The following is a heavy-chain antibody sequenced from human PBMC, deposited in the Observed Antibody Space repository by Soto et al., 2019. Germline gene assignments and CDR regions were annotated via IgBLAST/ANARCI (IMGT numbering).Heavy chain of an antibody. CDR3: ATETVPGTCDY. CDR2: ITGSGGGT. D-gene: IGHD1-7*01. Sequence: GGSLRLSCAASGFTFSTSAMNWVRQAPGKGLEWVSVITGSGGGTNYADTVKGRFTITRDNSKNTLFLQINSLSAEDTAVYFCATETVPGTCDYWAQGTLVTVSS. CDR1: GFTFSTSA. V-gene: IGHV3-23*01. J-gene: IGHJ4*02.